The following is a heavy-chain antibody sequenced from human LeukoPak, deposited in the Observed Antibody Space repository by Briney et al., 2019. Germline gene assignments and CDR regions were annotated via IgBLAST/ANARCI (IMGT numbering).Heavy chain of an antibody. CDR3: ARGRDDLGYYYYMDV. Sequence: ASVEVSCKASGYTFTSYDINWVRQATGQGLEWMGWMNPNSGNTGYAQKFQGRVTITRNTSISIAYMELSSLRSEDTAVYYCARGRDDLGYYYYMDVWGKGTTVTVSS. CDR1: GYTFTSYD. V-gene: IGHV1-8*03. CDR2: MNPNSGNT. J-gene: IGHJ6*03. D-gene: IGHD3-16*01.